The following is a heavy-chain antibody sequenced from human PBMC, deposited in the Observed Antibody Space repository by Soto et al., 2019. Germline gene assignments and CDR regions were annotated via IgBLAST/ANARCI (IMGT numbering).Heavy chain of an antibody. V-gene: IGHV3-66*01. CDR3: ARDPVDTAMAEYNWFDP. D-gene: IGHD5-18*01. CDR2: IQSGGTT. J-gene: IGHJ5*02. CDR1: GFTVSSKY. Sequence: GGSLRLSCAASGFTVSSKYMTWVRQAPGKGLEWVSLIQSGGTTYYADSVKGRFTISRDTSENTLHLQMDSLRVEDTAVYYCARDPVDTAMAEYNWFDPWGQGTLVTVSS.